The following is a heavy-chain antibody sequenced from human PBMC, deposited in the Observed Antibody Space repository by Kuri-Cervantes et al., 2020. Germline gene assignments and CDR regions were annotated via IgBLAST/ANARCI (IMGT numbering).Heavy chain of an antibody. CDR2: ISAYNGNT. D-gene: IGHD4-17*01. Sequence: ASVKVSCKASGYTFTSYGISWVRQAPGQGLEWMGWISAYNGNTNYAQKLQGRVTMTRDTSTSTVYMELSSLRSEDTAVYYCARDYGDYGGWFDPWGQGTLVTVSS. CDR3: ARDYGDYGGWFDP. J-gene: IGHJ5*02. V-gene: IGHV1-18*01. CDR1: GYTFTSYG.